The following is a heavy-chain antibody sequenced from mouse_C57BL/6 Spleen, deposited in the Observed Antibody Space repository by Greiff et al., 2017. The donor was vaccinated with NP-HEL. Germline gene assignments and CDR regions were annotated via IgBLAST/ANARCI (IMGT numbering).Heavy chain of an antibody. D-gene: IGHD2-2*01. J-gene: IGHJ2*01. CDR1: GFTFSDYY. CDR2: INYDGSST. CDR3: ASYGYDGGFDY. Sequence: EVQRVESEGGLVQPGSSMKLSCTASGFTFSDYYMAWVRQVPEKGLEWVANINYDGSSTYYLDSLKSRFIISRDNPKNILYLQMSSLKSEDTATYYCASYGYDGGFDYWGQGTTLTVSS. V-gene: IGHV5-16*01.